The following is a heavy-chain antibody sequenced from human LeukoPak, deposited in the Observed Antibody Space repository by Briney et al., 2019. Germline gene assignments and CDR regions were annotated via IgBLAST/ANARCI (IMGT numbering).Heavy chain of an antibody. CDR2: ISASGGST. D-gene: IGHD5-18*01. V-gene: IGHV3-23*01. Sequence: GGSLRLSCAASGFTFSSYAMSWVRQAPGKGLEWVSAISASGGSTNNADSVKGRFTISRDNSKSILYLQMNSLRAEDTAVYYCARVRYNSGYIFDYWGQGALVTVSS. CDR1: GFTFSSYA. J-gene: IGHJ4*02. CDR3: ARVRYNSGYIFDY.